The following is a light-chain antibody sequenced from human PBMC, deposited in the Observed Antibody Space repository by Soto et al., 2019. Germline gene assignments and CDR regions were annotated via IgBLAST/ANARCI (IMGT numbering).Light chain of an antibody. CDR2: GPS. J-gene: IGKJ1*01. Sequence: EIVMTQSPATLSVSPGEGATLSCRASHSVTSDLAWYQQKPGQAPRLFIYGPSTRATGIPARFSGSGSGTEFTLTISNLQSGDFAIYYCQQYSNWPWTFGQGTKV. V-gene: IGKV3-15*01. CDR3: QQYSNWPWT. CDR1: HSVTSD.